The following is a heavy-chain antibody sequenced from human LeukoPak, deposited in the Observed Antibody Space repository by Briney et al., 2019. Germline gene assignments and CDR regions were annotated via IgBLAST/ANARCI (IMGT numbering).Heavy chain of an antibody. CDR3: ARRRAYCGDKLACYFDY. D-gene: IGHD2-21*01. J-gene: IGHJ4*02. CDR2: IYPGDSDT. Sequence: GESLKISRKGSGYSFTSYWIGWVRQMPGKGLEWMGIIYPGDSDTRYSPSFQGQVTISADKSISTAYLQWSSLKASDTAMYYCARRRAYCGDKLACYFDYWGQGTLVTVSS. V-gene: IGHV5-51*01. CDR1: GYSFTSYW.